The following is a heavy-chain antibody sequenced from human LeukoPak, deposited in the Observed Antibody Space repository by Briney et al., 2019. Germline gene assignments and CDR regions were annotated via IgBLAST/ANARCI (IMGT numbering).Heavy chain of an antibody. CDR3: ARRELLGYSYGLRTFNI. CDR1: GFTVSSTY. D-gene: IGHD5-18*01. CDR2: IYSGGIYNDGTT. V-gene: IGHV3-66*04. J-gene: IGHJ3*02. Sequence: GGSLRLSCAASGFTVSSTYMSWVRQAPGKGLEWVSVIYSGGIYNDGTTNYGDSVKGRFTISRDNSKNTLYLQMNSLRAEDTAVYYCARRELLGYSYGLRTFNIWGQGTTVTVSS.